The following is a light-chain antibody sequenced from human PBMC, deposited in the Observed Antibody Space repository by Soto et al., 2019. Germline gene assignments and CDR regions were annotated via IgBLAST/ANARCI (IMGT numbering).Light chain of an antibody. CDR2: DVS. Sequence: QSVLTQPRSVSGSPGQSVTISCTGTNSDVGGYNYVSWYQQHPGKAPKLMIYDVSKRPSGVPDRFSGFKSGNTASLTISGLQAEDEADYSCCSHAGTYIYVFGTGTKLTVL. J-gene: IGLJ1*01. CDR1: NSDVGGYNY. V-gene: IGLV2-11*01. CDR3: CSHAGTYIYV.